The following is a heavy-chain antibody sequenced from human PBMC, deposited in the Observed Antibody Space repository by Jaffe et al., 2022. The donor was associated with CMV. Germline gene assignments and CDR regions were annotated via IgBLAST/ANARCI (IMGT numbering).Heavy chain of an antibody. V-gene: IGHV4-39*02. D-gene: IGHD3-22*01. J-gene: IGHJ3*02. CDR1: GGSISSSSYY. CDR3: ARDGSGSGYPTEVAFDI. Sequence: QLQLQESGPGLVKPSETLSLTCTVSGGSISSSSYYWGWIRQPPGKGLEWIGSIYYSGSTYYNPSLKSRVTISVDTSKNQFSLKLSSVTAADTAVYYCARDGSGSGYPTEVAFDIWGQGTMVTVSS. CDR2: IYYSGST.